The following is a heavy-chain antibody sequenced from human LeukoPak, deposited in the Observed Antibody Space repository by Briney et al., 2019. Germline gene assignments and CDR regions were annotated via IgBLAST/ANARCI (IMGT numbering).Heavy chain of an antibody. CDR3: TTDLYCSRSSCYGVFEY. CDR2: IKSKADGGAT. Sequence: PGGPLRLSCAASGFTFSNAWMSWVRQAPGKGLEWVGHIKSKADGGATNYAAPVKDRFSISRDDSKNTLYLQMSSLKTEDTAVYYCTTDLYCSRSSCYGVFEYWGQGTLVTVSS. V-gene: IGHV3-15*01. J-gene: IGHJ4*02. CDR1: GFTFSNAW. D-gene: IGHD2-2*01.